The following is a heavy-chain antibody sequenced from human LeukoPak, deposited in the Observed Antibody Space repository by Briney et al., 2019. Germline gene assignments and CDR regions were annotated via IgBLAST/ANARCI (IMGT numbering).Heavy chain of an antibody. CDR2: INHSGST. CDR1: GGSFSGYY. Sequence: SSETLSLTCAVYGGSFSGYYWSWIRQPPGKGLEWIGEINHSGSTNYNPSLKSRVTISVDTSKNQFSLKLSSVTAADTAVYYCARGRWIQLWSPAEYFQHWGQGTLVTVSS. CDR3: ARGRWIQLWSPAEYFQH. D-gene: IGHD5-18*01. V-gene: IGHV4-34*01. J-gene: IGHJ1*01.